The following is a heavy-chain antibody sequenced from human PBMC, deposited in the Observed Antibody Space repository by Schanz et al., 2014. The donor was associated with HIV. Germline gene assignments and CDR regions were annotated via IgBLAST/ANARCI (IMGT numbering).Heavy chain of an antibody. D-gene: IGHD6-13*01. CDR3: AKDKSRHTYSSSSIFDP. Sequence: QVQLVESGGGVVQPGRSLRLSCAGSGFSFDTFGIHWVRQAPGKGLEWVAVISYDGSNKKYADSVKGRFTISRDNSKNTLYLQMNSLRPEDTAVYYCAKDKSRHTYSSSSIFDPWGQGTLVTVSS. J-gene: IGHJ5*02. V-gene: IGHV3-30*18. CDR1: GFSFDTFG. CDR2: ISYDGSNK.